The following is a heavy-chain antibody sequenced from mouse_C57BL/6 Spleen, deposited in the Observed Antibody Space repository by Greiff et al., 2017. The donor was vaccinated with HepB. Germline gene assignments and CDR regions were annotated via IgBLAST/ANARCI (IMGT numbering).Heavy chain of an antibody. V-gene: IGHV7-3*01. D-gene: IGHD1-1*01. CDR3: ASPPYYGRSLAWFAY. Sequence: EVKLVESGGGLVQPGGSLSLSCAASGFTFTDYYMSWVRQPPGKALEWLGFIRNKANGYTTEYSASVKGRFTISRDNSQSILYLQMNALRAEDSATEYCASPPYYGRSLAWFAYWGQGTLVTVSA. CDR1: GFTFTDYY. J-gene: IGHJ3*01. CDR2: IRNKANGYTT.